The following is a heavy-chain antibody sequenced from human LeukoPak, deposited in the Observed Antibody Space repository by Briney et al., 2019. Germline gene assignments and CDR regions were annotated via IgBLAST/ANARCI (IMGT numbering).Heavy chain of an antibody. CDR3: ARDPYGENSFDY. CDR2: ISSRSSYI. V-gene: IGHV3-21*01. D-gene: IGHD4-17*01. CDR1: GFTFSSYS. J-gene: IGHJ4*02. Sequence: GGSLRLSCAASGFTFSSYSMNWVRQAPGKGLEWVSSISSRSSYIYYADSVKGRFTISRDNAKNSLYLQMNSLRAEDTAVYYCARDPYGENSFDYWGQGTLVTVSS.